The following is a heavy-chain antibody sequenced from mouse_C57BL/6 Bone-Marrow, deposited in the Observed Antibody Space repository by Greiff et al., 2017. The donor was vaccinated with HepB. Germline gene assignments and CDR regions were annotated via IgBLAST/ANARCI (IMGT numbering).Heavy chain of an antibody. CDR3: ARGRYDYDEGAFFDY. CDR2: SRNKANDYTT. CDR1: GFTFSDFY. V-gene: IGHV7-1*01. Sequence: EVQRVESGGGLVQSGRSLRLSCATSGFTFSDFYMEWVRQAPGKGLEWIAASRNKANDYTTEYSASVKGRFIVSRDTSQSILYLRMNALRAEDTAIYYCARGRYDYDEGAFFDYWGQGTTLTVSS. J-gene: IGHJ2*01. D-gene: IGHD2-4*01.